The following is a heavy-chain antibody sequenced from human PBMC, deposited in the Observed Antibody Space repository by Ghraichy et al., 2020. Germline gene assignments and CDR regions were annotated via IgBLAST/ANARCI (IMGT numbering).Heavy chain of an antibody. J-gene: IGHJ3*02. V-gene: IGHV4-59*08. D-gene: IGHD3-10*01. Sequence: LSLTCTVSGGSISSYYWSWIRQPPGKGLEWIGYIYYSGSTNYNPSLKSRVTISVDTSKNQFSLKLSSVTAADTAVYYCARHTMVVGAFDIWGQGTMVTVSS. CDR2: IYYSGST. CDR3: ARHTMVVGAFDI. CDR1: GGSISSYY.